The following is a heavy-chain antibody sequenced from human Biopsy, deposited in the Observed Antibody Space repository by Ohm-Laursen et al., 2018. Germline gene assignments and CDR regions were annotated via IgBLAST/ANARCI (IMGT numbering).Heavy chain of an antibody. J-gene: IGHJ4*02. CDR2: IFYSGTT. CDR1: GDSIATFNYY. CDR3: ARIYFYGLGSSDYFFDS. Sequence: SETLSLTCSVSGDSIATFNYYWGWVRQPPGKGLEWLASIFYSGTTYFSRTLESRLSISQDTSSNQFSLRFKYGTAADTGVYYCARIYFYGLGSSDYFFDSWGQGTLVTVSS. D-gene: IGHD3-10*01. V-gene: IGHV4-39*01.